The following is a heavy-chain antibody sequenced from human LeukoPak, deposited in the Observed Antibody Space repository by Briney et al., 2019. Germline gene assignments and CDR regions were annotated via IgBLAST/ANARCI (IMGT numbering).Heavy chain of an antibody. D-gene: IGHD3-22*01. CDR1: GYSFTSYW. V-gene: IGHV5-51*01. CDR3: AKAEGYYDSSGYIYYFDY. J-gene: IGHJ4*02. Sequence: GESLKISCKGSGYSFTSYWIGWVRQMPGKGLEWMGIIYPGDSDTRYSPSFQGQVTISADKSISTAYLQWSSLKASDTAMYYCAKAEGYYDSSGYIYYFDYWGQGTLVTVSS. CDR2: IYPGDSDT.